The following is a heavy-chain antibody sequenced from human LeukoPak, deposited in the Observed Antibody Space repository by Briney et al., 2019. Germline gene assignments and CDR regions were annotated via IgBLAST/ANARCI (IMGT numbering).Heavy chain of an antibody. CDR2: INWNGGST. V-gene: IGHV3-20*01. J-gene: IGHJ6*03. D-gene: IGHD2-15*01. CDR1: GFTFDDYG. Sequence: GGSLRLSCAASGFTFDDYGMSWVRQAPGKGLEWVSGINWNGGSTGYADSVKGRFTISRDNAKNSLYLQMNSLRAEDTALYHCARGARFLGAATTHYYYYFYMDVWGKGTTVTISS. CDR3: ARGARFLGAATTHYYYYFYMDV.